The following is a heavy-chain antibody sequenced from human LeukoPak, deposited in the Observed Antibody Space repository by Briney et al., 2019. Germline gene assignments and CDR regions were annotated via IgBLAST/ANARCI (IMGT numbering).Heavy chain of an antibody. CDR3: ATTLFCSSTSCPKTDY. CDR2: ISSSSYI. V-gene: IGHV3-21*01. CDR1: GFTFSSYS. D-gene: IGHD2-2*01. Sequence: PGGSLRLSCAASGFTFSSYSMNWVRQAPGKGLEWVSSISSSSYIYYADSVKGRFTISRDNAKNSLYLQMNSLRAEGTAVYYCATTLFCSSTSCPKTDYWGQGTLVTVSS. J-gene: IGHJ4*02.